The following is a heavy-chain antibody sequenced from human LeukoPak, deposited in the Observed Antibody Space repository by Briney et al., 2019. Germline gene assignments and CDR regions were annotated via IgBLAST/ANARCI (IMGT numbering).Heavy chain of an antibody. V-gene: IGHV1-69*04. D-gene: IGHD3-16*01. J-gene: IGHJ5*02. CDR1: GGTFISYS. CDR2: IIHILGIA. CDR3: ARDHGVDP. Sequence: SSVKVSCKASGGTFISYSISWVGRAPGQGVEWMGRIIHILGIANYAQKFQGRVTINADKSTSTAYMELSSLRSEDTAVYYCARDHGVDPWGQGTVVTVSS.